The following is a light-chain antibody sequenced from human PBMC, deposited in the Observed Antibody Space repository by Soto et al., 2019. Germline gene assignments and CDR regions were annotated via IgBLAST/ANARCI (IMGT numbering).Light chain of an antibody. V-gene: IGKV1-5*03. CDR3: QQYNSYPRT. J-gene: IGKJ1*01. CDR2: KAS. Sequence: DIQMTQSPSTLSASVGDRVTITCRASQSISSWLAWYQQKPRKAPNPLIYKASTLESGVPSRFSGSGSGTEFTLTISSLQPDDFATYYCQQYNSYPRTFGQGTKVEIK. CDR1: QSISSW.